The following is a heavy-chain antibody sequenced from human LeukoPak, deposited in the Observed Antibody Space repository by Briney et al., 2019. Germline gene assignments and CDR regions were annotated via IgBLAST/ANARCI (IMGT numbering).Heavy chain of an antibody. CDR2: IYTSGCT. CDR1: GGSISSGSYC. Sequence: PSQTLSFTGTVAGGSISSGSYCCSWIRRPAGKGLEWIGRIYTSGCTNYNPSRKIRVTRSVATSKNQFSLKLLSVTAADTAGYYCAKEDELRYRFDYWGQRTLVTVSS. V-gene: IGHV4-61*02. CDR3: AKEDELRYRFDY. D-gene: IGHD1-26*01. J-gene: IGHJ4*02.